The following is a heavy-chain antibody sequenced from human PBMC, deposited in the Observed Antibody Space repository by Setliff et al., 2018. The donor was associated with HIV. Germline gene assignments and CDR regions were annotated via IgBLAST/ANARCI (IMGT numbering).Heavy chain of an antibody. Sequence: GSLRLSCAASGFTVSSNYMSWVRQPPGKGLEWIGEINHSGSTNYNPSLKSRVTISVDTSKNQFSLKLSSVIAADTAVYYCARDLTVTDNGMDVWGQGTTVTVSS. J-gene: IGHJ6*02. CDR1: GFTVSSNY. V-gene: IGHV4-34*01. CDR2: INHSGST. D-gene: IGHD4-4*01. CDR3: ARDLTVTDNGMDV.